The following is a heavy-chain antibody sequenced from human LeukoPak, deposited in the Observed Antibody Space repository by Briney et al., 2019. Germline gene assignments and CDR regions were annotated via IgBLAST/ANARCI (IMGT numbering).Heavy chain of an antibody. CDR2: IIPIFGTA. V-gene: IGHV1-69*05. Sequence: ASVTVSCKASGGTFSSYAISWVRQAPGQGLEWMGGIIPIFGTANYAQKFQGRVTITTDESTSTAYMELSSLRSEDTAVYYCARLRGSYYPYFDYWGQGTLVTVSS. CDR1: GGTFSSYA. J-gene: IGHJ4*02. CDR3: ARLRGSYYPYFDY. D-gene: IGHD1-26*01.